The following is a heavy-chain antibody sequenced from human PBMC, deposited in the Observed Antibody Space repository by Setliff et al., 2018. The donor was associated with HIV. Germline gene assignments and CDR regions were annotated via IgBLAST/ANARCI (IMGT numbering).Heavy chain of an antibody. J-gene: IGHJ6*03. CDR2: IYYSVST. Sequence: SETLSLTCTVSGGSMNSHYWSWIRQSPGRGLEWIGYIYYSVSTKYNPSLKSRVSMSIDTSKNKFSLKMISVTAAATAVYYCARGVVDYDCWSGSCDYYYMDVWGKGTTVTVSS. D-gene: IGHD3-3*01. CDR1: GGSMNSHY. CDR3: ARGVVDYDCWSGSCDYYYMDV. V-gene: IGHV4-59*11.